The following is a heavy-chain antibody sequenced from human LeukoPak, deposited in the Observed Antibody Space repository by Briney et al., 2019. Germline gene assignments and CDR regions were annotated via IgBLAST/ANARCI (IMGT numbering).Heavy chain of an antibody. D-gene: IGHD6-19*01. Sequence: SETLSLTCTVSGGSISSGGYYRSWIRQHPGKGLEWIGYIYYSGSTYYNPSLKSRVTISVDTSKNQFSLKLSSVTAADTAVYYCASNSVAGKVLVFDYWGQGTLVTVSS. CDR1: GGSISSGGYY. J-gene: IGHJ4*02. V-gene: IGHV4-31*03. CDR2: IYYSGST. CDR3: ASNSVAGKVLVFDY.